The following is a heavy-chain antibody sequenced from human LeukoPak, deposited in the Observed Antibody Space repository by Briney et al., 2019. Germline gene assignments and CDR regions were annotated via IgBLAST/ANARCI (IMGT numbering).Heavy chain of an antibody. CDR1: GFTFSSYG. Sequence: PGRSLRLSCAASGFTFSSYGMHGVRQAPGKGLEWMAVIWYDGSNTYYADSAKGRFTISRDNSTNTLYLQMNSLRAEDTAVYYCARGGKTYCSGENDYWGQATLVTVSS. D-gene: IGHD3-10*01. V-gene: IGHV3-33*02. CDR2: IWYDGSNT. CDR3: ARGGKTYCSGENDY. J-gene: IGHJ4*02.